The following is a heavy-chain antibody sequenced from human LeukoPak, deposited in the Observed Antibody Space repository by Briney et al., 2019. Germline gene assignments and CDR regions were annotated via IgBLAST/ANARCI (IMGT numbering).Heavy chain of an antibody. Sequence: ASVKVSCKASGYTFTSYDINWVRQATGQGLEWMGWMNPNSGNTGYAQKFQGRVTMTRNTSISTAYMELSSLRSEDTAVYYCARGPGDYYDSSGPTDYWGQGTLVTVSS. J-gene: IGHJ4*02. CDR3: ARGPGDYYDSSGPTDY. D-gene: IGHD3-22*01. CDR2: MNPNSGNT. CDR1: GYTFTSYD. V-gene: IGHV1-8*01.